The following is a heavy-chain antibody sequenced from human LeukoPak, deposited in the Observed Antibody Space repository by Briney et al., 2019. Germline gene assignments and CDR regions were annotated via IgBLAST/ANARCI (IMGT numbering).Heavy chain of an antibody. V-gene: IGHV1-69*05. D-gene: IGHD2-2*01. CDR1: GGTFSSYA. Sequence: ASVKVSCKASGGTFSSYAISWVRQAPGQGLEWMGGIIPIFGTANYAQKFQGRVTMTTDTSTSTAYMELRSLRSDDTAVYYCARFPPPDIVVVPAAMEAFDIWGQGTMVTVSS. CDR3: ARFPPPDIVVVPAAMEAFDI. CDR2: IIPIFGTA. J-gene: IGHJ3*02.